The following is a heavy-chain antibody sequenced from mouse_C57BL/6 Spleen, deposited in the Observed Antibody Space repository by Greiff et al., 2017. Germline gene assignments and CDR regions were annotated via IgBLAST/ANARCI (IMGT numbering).Heavy chain of an antibody. J-gene: IGHJ3*01. D-gene: IGHD2-2*01. CDR3: ARYYGYGWFAN. CDR1: GYTFTSYW. Sequence: QVQLQQPGAELVKPGASVMLSCKASGYTFTSYWMHWVKQRPGQGLEWTGMIHPNSGSTNYNEKFKSKATLTVDKSSSTAYMQLSSLTSEDAAVYYCARYYGYGWFANWDQGTLDTVSA. CDR2: IHPNSGST. V-gene: IGHV1-64*01.